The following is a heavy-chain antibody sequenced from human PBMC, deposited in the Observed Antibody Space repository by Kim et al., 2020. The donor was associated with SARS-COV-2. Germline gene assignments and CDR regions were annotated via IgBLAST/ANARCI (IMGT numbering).Heavy chain of an antibody. CDR3: ARAIHSGSRKYYYYYGMDV. V-gene: IGHV3-48*01. Sequence: GGSLRLSCAASGFTFSSYTLNWVRQAPGKGLEWLSFISNGSNTIYYADSVKGRFTISRDNANNTLYLQMNSLRTEDTAAYYCARAIHSGSRKYYYYYGMDVWGQGTTVTVSS. CDR1: GFTFSSYT. D-gene: IGHD2-21*01. CDR2: ISNGSNTI. J-gene: IGHJ6*02.